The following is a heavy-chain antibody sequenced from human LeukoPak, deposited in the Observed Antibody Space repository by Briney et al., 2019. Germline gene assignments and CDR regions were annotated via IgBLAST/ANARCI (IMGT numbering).Heavy chain of an antibody. D-gene: IGHD4-17*01. CDR3: ARDRGDYGDYVWFDP. CDR1: GGTFSSYA. CDR2: IIPIFGTA. Sequence: SVKVSCKASGGTFSSYAISWVRQAPGQGLEWMGGIIPIFGTANYAQKFQGRVTMTTDTSTSTAYMDLRSLRSDDTAVYYCARDRGDYGDYVWFDPWGQGTLVTVSS. V-gene: IGHV1-69*05. J-gene: IGHJ5*02.